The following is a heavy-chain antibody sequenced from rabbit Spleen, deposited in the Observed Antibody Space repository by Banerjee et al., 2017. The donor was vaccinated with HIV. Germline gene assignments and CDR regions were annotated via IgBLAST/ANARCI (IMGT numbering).Heavy chain of an antibody. J-gene: IGHJ4*01. Sequence: QEQLEESGGDLVKPEGSLTLTCTASGFSFSSSYWICWVRQAPGKGLEWIACIYAAGSGSTVYANWAKGRFTISKTSSTTVTLQMTSLTAADTATYFCARTYGSGNGNYYFNLWGQGTLVTVS. D-gene: IGHD1-1*01. CDR3: ARTYGSGNGNYYFNL. CDR1: GFSFSSSYW. CDR2: IYAAGSGST. V-gene: IGHV1S45*01.